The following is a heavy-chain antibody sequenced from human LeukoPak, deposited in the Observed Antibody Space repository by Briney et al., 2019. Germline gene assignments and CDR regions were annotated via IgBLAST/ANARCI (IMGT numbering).Heavy chain of an antibody. Sequence: PGGSLRLSCAASGFTFSSYGMHWVRQAPGKGLEWVAVIWYDGSNKYYADSVKGRFTISRDNSKNTLYLQMNSLRAEDTAVYYCARDPELRDSRLYQLPGYFDLWGRGTLVTVSS. CDR2: IWYDGSNK. CDR1: GFTFSSYG. CDR3: ARDPELRDSRLYQLPGYFDL. J-gene: IGHJ2*01. V-gene: IGHV3-33*01. D-gene: IGHD2-2*01.